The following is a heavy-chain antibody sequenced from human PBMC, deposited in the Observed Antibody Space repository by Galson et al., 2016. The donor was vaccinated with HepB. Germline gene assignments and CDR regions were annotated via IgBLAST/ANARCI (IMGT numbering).Heavy chain of an antibody. Sequence: NTYYADSVKGRFTISRDNSDNTLYLTMNSLSPDDTAIFYCARRDSSKWLYYYYNYMDVWGKGTTVIVSS. J-gene: IGHJ6*03. CDR3: ARRDSSKWLYYYYNYMDV. D-gene: IGHD3-22*01. CDR2: NT. V-gene: IGHV3-30*01.